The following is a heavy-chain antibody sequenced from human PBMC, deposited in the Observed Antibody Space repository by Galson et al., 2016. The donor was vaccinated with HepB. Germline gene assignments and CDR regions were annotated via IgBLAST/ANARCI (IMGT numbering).Heavy chain of an antibody. CDR1: GGSISSGSYY. V-gene: IGHV4-39*07. Sequence: SETLSLTCTVSGGSISSGSYYWAWIRQPPGKGLEWIGSIYYSGSTYHNPSLKSRVTMSEDTSKNQFSLRLNSVPAADTAVYYCARGWLSDDYWGQGTLVTVDS. CDR2: IYYSGST. D-gene: IGHD3-9*01. CDR3: ARGWLSDDY. J-gene: IGHJ4*02.